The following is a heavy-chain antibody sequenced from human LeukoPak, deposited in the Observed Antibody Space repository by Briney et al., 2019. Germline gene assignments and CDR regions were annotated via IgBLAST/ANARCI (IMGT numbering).Heavy chain of an antibody. CDR2: ISYDGSDK. J-gene: IGHJ4*02. D-gene: IGHD3-22*01. V-gene: IGHV3-30*04. Sequence: GGSLRLSCAASGFTFSHYAMPWVRQAPGKGLDWVAVISYDGSDKYYADSVKGRFTISRDDSKNTLYLQMNSLRAEDTAVYYCASAYQYYYDSSGYYQIDYWGQGTLVTVSS. CDR1: GFTFSHYA. CDR3: ASAYQYYYDSSGYYQIDY.